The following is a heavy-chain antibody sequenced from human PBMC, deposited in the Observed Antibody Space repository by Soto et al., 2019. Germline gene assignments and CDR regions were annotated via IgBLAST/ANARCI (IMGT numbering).Heavy chain of an antibody. CDR3: AKPGYLEQWLVRGYFDY. J-gene: IGHJ4*02. CDR2: ISSSGGTT. D-gene: IGHD6-19*01. Sequence: GSLRLSCAASGFTFSSYAMSWVRQAPGKGLEWVSAISSSGGTTHYADSVKGRFIISRDNSKNTLYLQMNSLRADDTAVYYCAKPGYLEQWLVRGYFDYWGQGTMVTVSS. CDR1: GFTFSSYA. V-gene: IGHV3-23*01.